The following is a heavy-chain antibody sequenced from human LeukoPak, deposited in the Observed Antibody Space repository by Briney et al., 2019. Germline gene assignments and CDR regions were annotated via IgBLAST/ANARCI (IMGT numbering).Heavy chain of an antibody. CDR1: GFTFSSYA. D-gene: IGHD6-13*01. CDR3: ARDPTGHSSSWYHDDY. CDR2: ISYDGSNK. V-gene: IGHV3-30-3*01. Sequence: GRSLRLSCAASGFTFSSYAMHWVRQAPGKGLEWVAVISYDGSNKYYADSVKGRFTISRDNSKNTLYLQMNSLRAEDTAVYYCARDPTGHSSSWYHDDYWGQGTLVTVSS. J-gene: IGHJ4*02.